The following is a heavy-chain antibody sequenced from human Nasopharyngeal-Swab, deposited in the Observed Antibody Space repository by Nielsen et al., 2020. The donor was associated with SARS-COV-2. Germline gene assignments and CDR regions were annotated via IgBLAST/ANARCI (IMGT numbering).Heavy chain of an antibody. CDR3: ARVFVPYGQLPSQFDY. D-gene: IGHD2-2*01. CDR1: GDSISNGGFY. CDR2: IDYSGDS. J-gene: IGHJ4*02. Sequence: LRLSCSVSGDSISNGGFYWSWVRQHPGKGLQWIGHIDYSGDSYYNPSLKSRVSVSVDTLKNHFSLKVNSVTAADTAIYYCARVFVPYGQLPSQFDYWGQGLLVTVSS. V-gene: IGHV4-31*03.